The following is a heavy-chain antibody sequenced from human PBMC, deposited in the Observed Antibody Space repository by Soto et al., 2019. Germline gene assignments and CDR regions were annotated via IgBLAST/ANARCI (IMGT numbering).Heavy chain of an antibody. CDR2: MNPNTGNT. J-gene: IGHJ4*02. V-gene: IGHV1-8*01. CDR3: ARAVRYSSSSLTHYLDY. D-gene: IGHD6-6*01. Sequence: QGLEWVGWMNPNTGNTGYAQKCQGRVTMTRNTSISTAYMERSSRRSEDTARYYCARAVRYSSSSLTHYLDYWSQGPLVTVSS.